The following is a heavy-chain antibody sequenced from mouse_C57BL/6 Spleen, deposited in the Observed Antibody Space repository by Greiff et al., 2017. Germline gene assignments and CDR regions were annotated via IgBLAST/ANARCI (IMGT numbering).Heavy chain of an antibody. CDR3: ARKRFITTVVAPFDY. CDR1: GYTFTGYW. D-gene: IGHD1-1*01. V-gene: IGHV1-9*01. J-gene: IGHJ2*01. Sequence: QVQLQQSGAELMKPGASVKLSCKATGYTFTGYWIEWVKQRPGHGLEWIGEILPGSGSTNYNEKFKGKATFTAGTSSNTAYMQLSSLTTEDSAIYYCARKRFITTVVAPFDYWGQGTTLTVSS. CDR2: ILPGSGST.